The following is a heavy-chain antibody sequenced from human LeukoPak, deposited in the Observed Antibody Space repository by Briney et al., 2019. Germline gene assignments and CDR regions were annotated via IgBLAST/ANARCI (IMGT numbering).Heavy chain of an antibody. Sequence: GRSLRLSCAASGFTFDDYAMHWVRQAPGKGLEWVSGISWNSGSIGYADSVKGRFTISRDNSKNTLYLQMNSLRAEDTAVYYCAKEPHPNYYYYGMDVWGQGTTVTVSS. J-gene: IGHJ6*02. CDR2: ISWNSGSI. CDR1: GFTFDDYA. CDR3: AKEPHPNYYYYGMDV. V-gene: IGHV3-9*01.